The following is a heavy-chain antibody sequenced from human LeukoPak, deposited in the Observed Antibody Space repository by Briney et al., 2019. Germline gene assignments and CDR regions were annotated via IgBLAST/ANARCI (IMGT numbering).Heavy chain of an antibody. Sequence: SETLSLTCTVSGGSISSSSYYWGWIRQPPGKGLEWIEYIYHSGSTYYNPSLKSRVTISVDRSKNQFSLKLSSVTAADTAVYYCARDLASSDCSGGSCYESNWFDPWGQGTLVTVSS. V-gene: IGHV4-30-2*01. D-gene: IGHD2-15*01. CDR1: GGSISSSSYY. CDR3: ARDLASSDCSGGSCYESNWFDP. J-gene: IGHJ5*02. CDR2: IYHSGST.